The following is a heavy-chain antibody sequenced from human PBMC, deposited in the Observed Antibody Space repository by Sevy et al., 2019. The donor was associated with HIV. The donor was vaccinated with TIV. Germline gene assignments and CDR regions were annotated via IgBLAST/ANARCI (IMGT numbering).Heavy chain of an antibody. CDR3: ARVTYYYGSGSYPHYGMDV. V-gene: IGHV4-61*01. D-gene: IGHD3-10*01. Sequence: SETLSLTCTVSGGSVSSGSYYWSWIRQPPGKGLEGIGYIYYSGSTNYNPSLKSRVTISVDTSKNQFSLKLSSVTAADTAVYYCARVTYYYGSGSYPHYGMDVWGQGTTVTVSS. CDR1: GGSVSSGSYY. J-gene: IGHJ6*02. CDR2: IYYSGST.